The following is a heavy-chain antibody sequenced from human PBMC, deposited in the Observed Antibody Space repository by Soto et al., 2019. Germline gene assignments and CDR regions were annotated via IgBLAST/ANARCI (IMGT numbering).Heavy chain of an antibody. Sequence: GGSLRLSCAASGFTFSSYAMHWVRQAPGKGLEWVAVISYDGSNKYYADSVKGRFTISRDSSKNTLYLQMTSLRAEDTAVYSCARDSTSPKSSTPPSDFDIWGQGTMVTVSS. D-gene: IGHD4-17*01. CDR3: ARDSTSPKSSTPPSDFDI. V-gene: IGHV3-30-3*01. J-gene: IGHJ3*02. CDR1: GFTFSSYA. CDR2: ISYDGSNK.